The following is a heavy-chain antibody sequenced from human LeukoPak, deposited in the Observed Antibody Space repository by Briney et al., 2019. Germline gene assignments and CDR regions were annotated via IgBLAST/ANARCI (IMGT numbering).Heavy chain of an antibody. CDR1: GDSIASTIHY. CDR3: SRVEEGYGSGRRGNFYYYYMDV. Sequence: PSETLSLTCAVSGDSIASTIHYWAWIRQPPGKGLEWIGSMYYSGSTYYNPSIKSRVTISVDTSKNQFSLKLSSVTTADTAVYYCSRVEEGYGSGRRGNFYYYYMDVWGKGTTVTISS. D-gene: IGHD3-10*01. CDR2: MYYSGST. J-gene: IGHJ6*03. V-gene: IGHV4-39*07.